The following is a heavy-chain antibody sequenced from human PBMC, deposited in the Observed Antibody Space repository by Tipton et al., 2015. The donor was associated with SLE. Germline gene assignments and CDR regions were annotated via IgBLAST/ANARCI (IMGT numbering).Heavy chain of an antibody. J-gene: IGHJ5*02. V-gene: IGHV4-39*07. CDR1: GDSISSSNYY. CDR3: ARDFRADGNWFDP. D-gene: IGHD5-24*01. Sequence: TLSLTCTVSGDSISSSNYYWGWIRQPPGKGLEWIGSISYSGTTSYNPSLKSRVTLSVDTSKNQFSLKLTSVTAADTAVYYCARDFRADGNWFDPWGQGILVTVSS. CDR2: ISYSGTT.